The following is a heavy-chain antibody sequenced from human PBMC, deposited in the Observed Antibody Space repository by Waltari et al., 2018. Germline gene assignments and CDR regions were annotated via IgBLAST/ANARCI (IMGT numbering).Heavy chain of an antibody. Sequence: QVQLQQWGAGLLKPSETLSLTCAVYGGSFSGYYWSWIRQPPGKGLEWIGEINHSGSTNYNPSRKSGVTRSVDTSKNQFSLKLSSVTAADTAVYYCARVSLNTDYDSSGYDYWGQGTLVTVSS. CDR1: GGSFSGYY. CDR2: INHSGST. J-gene: IGHJ4*02. CDR3: ARVSLNTDYDSSGYDY. D-gene: IGHD3-22*01. V-gene: IGHV4-34*01.